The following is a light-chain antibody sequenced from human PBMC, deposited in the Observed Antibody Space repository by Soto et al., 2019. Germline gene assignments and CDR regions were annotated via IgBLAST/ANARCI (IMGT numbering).Light chain of an antibody. Sequence: DIQMTQSPSTLSASVGDRVTITCRASQSISSWLTWYQQKTGQAPKLLIYKASIVESGGSSRFSGSGSGTEFTLTISSLQPDDSATYYCQQYSYFAPVGRGPRVEVK. CDR2: KAS. J-gene: IGKJ1*01. CDR1: QSISSW. CDR3: QQYSYFAP. V-gene: IGKV1-5*03.